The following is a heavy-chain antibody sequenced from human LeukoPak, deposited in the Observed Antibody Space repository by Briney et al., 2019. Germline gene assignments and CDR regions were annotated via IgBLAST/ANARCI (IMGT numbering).Heavy chain of an antibody. CDR3: ATDLPTGFGSTAY. J-gene: IGHJ4*02. Sequence: WASVKVSRKASGNTFTNNFMHWVRQAPGQGLEWMGLINPSGSATTYPQKLQGRVTMTRDTSTNTVYMELSSLRSEDTAVYYCATDLPTGFGSTAYWGQGTLVTVSS. D-gene: IGHD3-10*01. CDR2: INPSGSAT. V-gene: IGHV1-46*01. CDR1: GNTFTNNF.